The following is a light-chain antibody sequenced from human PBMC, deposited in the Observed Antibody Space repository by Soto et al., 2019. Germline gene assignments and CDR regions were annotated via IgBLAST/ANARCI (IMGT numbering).Light chain of an antibody. CDR1: SSDVGGYNY. J-gene: IGLJ1*01. CDR2: EVS. CDR3: SSYSGTNYHYV. V-gene: IGLV2-8*01. Sequence: QSVLTQPPSASGSFGQSVTIPCTGTSSDVGGYNYVSWYRRHPGKAPKLMIYEVSERPSGVPDRFSGSKSGNTASLTVSGLQADDEADYYCSSYSGTNYHYVFGTGTKVTVL.